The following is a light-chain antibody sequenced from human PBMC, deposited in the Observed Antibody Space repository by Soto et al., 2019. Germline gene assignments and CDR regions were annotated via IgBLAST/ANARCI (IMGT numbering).Light chain of an antibody. CDR2: GNS. CDR3: QSYDSSLSADV. Sequence: QSVLTQPPSVSGAPGQRVTISCTGSSSNIGAGYDVHWYQQLPGTAPKLLIYGNSNRPSGVPDRFSGSKSGTSASLAITRLQAEDEADYYCQSYDSSLSADVFGTGTKVTVL. J-gene: IGLJ1*01. V-gene: IGLV1-40*01. CDR1: SSNIGAGYD.